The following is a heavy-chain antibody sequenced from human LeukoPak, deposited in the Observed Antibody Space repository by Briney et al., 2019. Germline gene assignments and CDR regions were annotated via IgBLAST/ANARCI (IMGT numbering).Heavy chain of an antibody. Sequence: ASVKISCKASGGTFSSYAISWVRQAPGQGLEWMGGIIPIFGTANYAQKFQGRVTITADESTSTAYMELSSLRSEDTAVYYCPRQVVPVAIWVYWGQGTLVTVSS. CDR2: IIPIFGTA. D-gene: IGHD2-2*01. V-gene: IGHV1-69*01. J-gene: IGHJ4*02. CDR3: PRQVVPVAIWVY. CDR1: GGTFSSYA.